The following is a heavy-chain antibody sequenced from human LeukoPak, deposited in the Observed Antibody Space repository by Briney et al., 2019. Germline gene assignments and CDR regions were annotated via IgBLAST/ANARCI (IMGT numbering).Heavy chain of an antibody. J-gene: IGHJ5*01. Sequence: SETLSLTCSVSGQSTTTYRWSWIRQSAAKGLEWMGRIDEDGGTTYSPSLRSRVTVSADTSKNQVSLKLKFVTAADTAVYFCARGYRSTTHCHFDSWGRGTLVTVSS. D-gene: IGHD2-2*01. CDR1: GQSTTTYR. CDR2: IDEDGGT. CDR3: ARGYRSTTHCHFDS. V-gene: IGHV4-4*07.